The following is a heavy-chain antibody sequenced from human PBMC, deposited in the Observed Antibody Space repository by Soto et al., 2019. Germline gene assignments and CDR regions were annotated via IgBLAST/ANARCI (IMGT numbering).Heavy chain of an antibody. CDR1: GFTFSSYS. V-gene: IGHV3-21*01. J-gene: IGHJ5*02. D-gene: IGHD3-3*01. Sequence: GGSLRLSCAASGFTFSSYSMNWVRQAPGKGLEWVSSISSSSSYIYYADSVKGRFTISRDNAKNSLYLQMNSLRAEDTAVYYCARDYYDFWSGYSKYNWFDPWGQGTLVTVS. CDR3: ARDYYDFWSGYSKYNWFDP. CDR2: ISSSSSYI.